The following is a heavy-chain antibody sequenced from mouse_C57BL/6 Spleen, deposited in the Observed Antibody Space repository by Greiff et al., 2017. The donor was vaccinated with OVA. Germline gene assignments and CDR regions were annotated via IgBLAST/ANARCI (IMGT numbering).Heavy chain of an antibody. J-gene: IGHJ1*03. CDR3: ARGAVFDV. Sequence: EVQLVESGPGLVKPSQSLSLTCSVTGYSITRGYYWNWIRQFPGNKLEWMGYISYDGSNNYNPSLKNRISITRDTSKNQFFLKLNSVTTEDTATYYCARGAVFDVWGTGTTVTVAS. CDR1: GYSITRGYY. CDR2: ISYDGSN. V-gene: IGHV3-6*01.